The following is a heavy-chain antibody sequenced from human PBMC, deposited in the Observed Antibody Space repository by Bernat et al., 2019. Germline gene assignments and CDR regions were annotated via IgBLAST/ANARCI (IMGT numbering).Heavy chain of an antibody. D-gene: IGHD4-17*01. CDR3: ASGGTDYGDPLNY. Sequence: VHLQESGPGLVKPSETLSLTGTVSGGSISSYYWCWIRQPPGKGLEWIGYIYYSGSTNYNPSLKSRVTISVDTSKNQFSLKLSSVTAADTAVYYCASGGTDYGDPLNYWGQGTLVTVSS. CDR1: GGSISSYY. CDR2: IYYSGST. J-gene: IGHJ4*02. V-gene: IGHV4-59*01.